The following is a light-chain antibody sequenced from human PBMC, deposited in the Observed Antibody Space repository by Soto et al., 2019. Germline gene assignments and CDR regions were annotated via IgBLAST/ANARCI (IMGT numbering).Light chain of an antibody. CDR3: CSYAGTVYV. CDR1: SSDVGSYNL. J-gene: IGLJ1*01. CDR2: EGS. Sequence: QSVLTQPASVSGSPGQSITISCTGTSSDVGSYNLVSWYQQHPGKAPKLMIYEGSKRPSGVSNRFSGSKSGNTAPLTISGLQAEDEADYYCCSYAGTVYVFGTGTKVTVL. V-gene: IGLV2-23*01.